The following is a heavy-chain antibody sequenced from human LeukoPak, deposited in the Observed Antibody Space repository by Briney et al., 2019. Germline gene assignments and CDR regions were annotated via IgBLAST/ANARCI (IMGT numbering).Heavy chain of an antibody. CDR3: ARDGPHRYCGGDCYSGADY. V-gene: IGHV3-11*01. Sequence: PGGSLRLSCAASGFTFSEYYMSWIRQAPGKGLEWVSYISSSVSTIYYADSVKGRFTMSRDNAKNSLYLQMNSLRAEDTAVYYCARDGPHRYCGGDCYSGADYWGQGTLVTVSS. D-gene: IGHD2-21*02. CDR1: GFTFSEYY. J-gene: IGHJ4*02. CDR2: ISSSVSTI.